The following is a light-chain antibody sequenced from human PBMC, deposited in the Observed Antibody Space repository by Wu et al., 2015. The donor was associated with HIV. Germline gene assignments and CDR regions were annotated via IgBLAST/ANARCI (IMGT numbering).Light chain of an antibody. CDR3: QQYNNWPPRET. CDR1: QSVSSN. Sequence: EIVMTQSPATLSVSPGERATLSCRASQSVSSNLAWYPQKPGQAPRLLIYGASTRATGIPARFSGSGSGTEFTLTISSLQSEDFAVYYCQQYNNWPPRETFGQGTKVEIK. J-gene: IGKJ1*01. V-gene: IGKV3-15*01. CDR2: GAS.